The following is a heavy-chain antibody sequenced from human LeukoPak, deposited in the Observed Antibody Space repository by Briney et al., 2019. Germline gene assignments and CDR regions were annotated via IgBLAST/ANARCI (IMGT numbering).Heavy chain of an antibody. D-gene: IGHD3-10*01. CDR1: GFTFSSYS. V-gene: IGHV3-21*01. CDR2: ISSSSSYI. CDR3: ARELRTGFTMVRGVSPWGNWFDP. J-gene: IGHJ5*02. Sequence: TGGSLRLSCAASGFTFSSYSMNWVRQAPGKGLEWVSSISSSSSYIYYADSVKGRFTISRDNAKNSLYLQMNSLRAEDTAVYYCARELRTGFTMVRGVSPWGNWFDPWGQGTLVTVSS.